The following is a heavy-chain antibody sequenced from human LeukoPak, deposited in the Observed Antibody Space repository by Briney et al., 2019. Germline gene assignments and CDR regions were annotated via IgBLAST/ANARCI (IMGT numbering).Heavy chain of an antibody. Sequence: PSETLSLTCAVYGGSFSGYYCSWFRQPPGEGLEWIGEINHSGSTNYSPSLKSRVTISVDTPKNQFSLKLSSVTAADTAVNYCARGQRDLHFWSGYYWYWGQGTLVTVSS. CDR1: GGSFSGYY. CDR3: ARGQRDLHFWSGYYWY. D-gene: IGHD3-3*02. V-gene: IGHV4-34*01. J-gene: IGHJ4*02. CDR2: INHSGST.